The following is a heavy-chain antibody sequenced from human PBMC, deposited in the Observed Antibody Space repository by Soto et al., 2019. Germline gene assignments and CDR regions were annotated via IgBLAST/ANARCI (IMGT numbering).Heavy chain of an antibody. CDR2: IYSGGST. Sequence: QVQLQESGPGLVKPSETLSLSCGVSGGSISQYYWSWIRQPAGKGLEWIGRIYSGGSTNYNPSLESRVTMSVDTSKNQFALKLSSVTAADTAVYYCGRGPGGFGDFSLDYWGQGTLVTVSS. J-gene: IGHJ4*02. CDR3: GRGPGGFGDFSLDY. D-gene: IGHD3-10*01. V-gene: IGHV4-4*07. CDR1: GGSISQYY.